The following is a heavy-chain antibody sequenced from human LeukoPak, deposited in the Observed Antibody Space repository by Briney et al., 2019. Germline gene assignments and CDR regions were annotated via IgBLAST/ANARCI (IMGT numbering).Heavy chain of an antibody. J-gene: IGHJ4*02. CDR3: TKDLNHDSSG. V-gene: IGHV3-7*01. CDR1: GIRDIVYW. Sequence: ERALRLSIAGIGIRDIVYWMTWIGQAPGMKLECVANIKTDGSAKYYPDSVKGRFTVSRDNAKNSLYLQMNNMRVEDTAIYYCTKDLNHDSSGWGQGTLVTVSS. CDR2: IKTDGSAK. D-gene: IGHD3-22*01.